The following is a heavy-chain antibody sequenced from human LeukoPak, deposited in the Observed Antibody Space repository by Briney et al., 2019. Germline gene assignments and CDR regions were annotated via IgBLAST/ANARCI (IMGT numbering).Heavy chain of an antibody. J-gene: IGHJ4*02. CDR3: ARAAIRVDFFDS. CDR2: ISSSATYI. Sequence: GGSLRLSCAASGFLFGGHAMMWVRQAPGKGRECVSSISSSATYINYADSVKGRFTISRDNVKNSLFLDMTSLRVEDAAVYYCARAAIRVDFFDSWGQGTLVTVSS. V-gene: IGHV3-21*06. D-gene: IGHD2-2*01. CDR1: GFLFGGHA.